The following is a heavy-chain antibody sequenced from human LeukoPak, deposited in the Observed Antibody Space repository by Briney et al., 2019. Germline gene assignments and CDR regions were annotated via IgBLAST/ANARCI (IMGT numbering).Heavy chain of an antibody. Sequence: ASVKVSCKASGYTFTSYGISWVRQAPGQGLEWMGWISAYNGNTNYAQKLQGRVTMTTDTSTSTAYMELSSLRSEDTAVYYCARSLDCSSTSCYSAYYYMDVWGKGTTVTVSS. V-gene: IGHV1-18*01. CDR3: ARSLDCSSTSCYSAYYYMDV. CDR1: GYTFTSYG. CDR2: ISAYNGNT. J-gene: IGHJ6*03. D-gene: IGHD2-2*02.